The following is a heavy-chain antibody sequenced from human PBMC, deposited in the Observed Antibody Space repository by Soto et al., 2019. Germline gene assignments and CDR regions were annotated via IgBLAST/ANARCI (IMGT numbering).Heavy chain of an antibody. D-gene: IGHD3-9*01. J-gene: IGHJ4*02. CDR1: GGTFSGYA. CDR3: ARERAILVTGPGGVDH. Sequence: QVQLVQAGAEVKKPGSSVKVSCNASGGTFSGYAISWVRQAPGQGLEWMGGIIPVLGTTNYAQKFQGRVTMRADAATSAAYMDLRSLRSADTAGQYSARERAILVTGPGGVDHWGQGKRVSVSS. CDR2: IIPVLGTT. V-gene: IGHV1-69*01.